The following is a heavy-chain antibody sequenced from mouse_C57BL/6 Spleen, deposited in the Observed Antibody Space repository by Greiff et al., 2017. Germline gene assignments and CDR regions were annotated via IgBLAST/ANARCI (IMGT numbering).Heavy chain of an antibody. CDR1: GFSLTSYG. D-gene: IGHD1-1*01. CDR3: ARSPYYYGSSPLAMDY. Sequence: QVHVKQSGPGLVEPSQSLSITCTVSGFSLTSYGVDGVRQSPGKGLEWLGVIWGVGSTNYNSALKSRLSISKDNSKSQVFLKMNSLQTDDTAMYYCARSPYYYGSSPLAMDYWGQGTSVTVSS. J-gene: IGHJ4*01. V-gene: IGHV2-6*01. CDR2: IWGVGST.